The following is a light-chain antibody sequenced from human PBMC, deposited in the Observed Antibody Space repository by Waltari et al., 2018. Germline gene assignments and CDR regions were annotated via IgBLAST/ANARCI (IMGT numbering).Light chain of an antibody. Sequence: QSALTQPPSASGSPGQSVTISCTGTSSDIGAYNYVYWYQQFPGKAPTLIISEVTKTPPGVPDRLSGSKSGNTASRTVSGLQPEDEADYYFSSRAGDRPYLFGPGTKVNGL. V-gene: IGLV2-8*01. CDR2: EVT. J-gene: IGLJ1*01. CDR1: SSDIGAYNY. CDR3: SSRAGDRPYL.